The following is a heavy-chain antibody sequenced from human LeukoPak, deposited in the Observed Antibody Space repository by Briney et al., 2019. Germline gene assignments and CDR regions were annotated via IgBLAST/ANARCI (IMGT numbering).Heavy chain of an antibody. J-gene: IGHJ5*02. Sequence: SETLSLTCTVSGGSISSYYWSWIRQPAGKGLEWIGRIYTSGSANYNPSLKSRVTMSVDTSKNQFSLKLSSVTAADTAVYYCASGTYYYGSGSSWGQGTLVTVSS. CDR3: ASGTYYYGSGSS. D-gene: IGHD3-10*01. CDR2: IYTSGSA. V-gene: IGHV4-4*07. CDR1: GGSISSYY.